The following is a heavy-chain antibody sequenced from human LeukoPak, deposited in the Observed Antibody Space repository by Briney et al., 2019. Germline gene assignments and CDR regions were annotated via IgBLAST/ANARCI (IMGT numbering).Heavy chain of an antibody. Sequence: GASVKVSCKASGYTFTSYDINWVRQATGQGLEWIGWMNPNTGNTGYAQNFQGRVTMTGNTSISTAYMELSSLRSEDTAVYFCAREGRVVVAAKAWRYYFDYWGQGTLVTVSS. D-gene: IGHD2-15*01. V-gene: IGHV1-8*01. J-gene: IGHJ4*02. CDR3: AREGRVVVAAKAWRYYFDY. CDR1: GYTFTSYD. CDR2: MNPNTGNT.